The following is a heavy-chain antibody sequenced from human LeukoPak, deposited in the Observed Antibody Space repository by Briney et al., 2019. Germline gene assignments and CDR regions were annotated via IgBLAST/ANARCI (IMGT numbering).Heavy chain of an antibody. J-gene: IGHJ4*02. CDR2: ISGSGGST. CDR3: AKPLKGSYTPLGY. D-gene: IGHD2-2*02. Sequence: GGSLRLSCAASGFTFSGYAMSWVRQAPGKGLEWVSAISGSGGSTYYADSVKGRFTISRDNSKNTLYLQMNSLRAEDTAVYYCAKPLKGSYTPLGYWGQGTLVTVSS. V-gene: IGHV3-23*01. CDR1: GFTFSGYA.